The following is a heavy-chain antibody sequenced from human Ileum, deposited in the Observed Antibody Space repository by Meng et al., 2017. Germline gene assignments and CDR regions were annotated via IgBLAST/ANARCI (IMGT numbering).Heavy chain of an antibody. CDR3: ARENDNWNYFDY. J-gene: IGHJ4*02. Sequence: QVQLVQSGAEVKKVGASVKVSCTASGYTFRNYPLDWVRQAPGQRPEWMGWINAGNGNIKISQKFQGRITITSDTSATAYMELSSLRSEDTAVYFCARENDNWNYFDYWGQGSLVTVSS. D-gene: IGHD1-1*01. V-gene: IGHV1-3*01. CDR2: INAGNGNI. CDR1: GYTFRNYP.